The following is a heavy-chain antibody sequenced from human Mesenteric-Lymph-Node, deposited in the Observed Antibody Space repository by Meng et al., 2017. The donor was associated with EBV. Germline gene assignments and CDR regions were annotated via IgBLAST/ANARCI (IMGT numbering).Heavy chain of an antibody. D-gene: IGHD6-19*01. J-gene: IGHJ5*02. CDR1: GFTFSAYS. V-gene: IGHV3-21*01. Sequence: QLVESGGELVKPGGSLRLSCAASGFTFSAYSMNWVRQTPEKGLEWVSSISSSDDLIYYVDSVKGRFTISRDNAKNSLFLQMNSLRVEDTAVYYCARSAAVAGGVMWFDPWGQGTLGTVSS. CDR3: ARSAAVAGGVMWFDP. CDR2: ISSSDDLI.